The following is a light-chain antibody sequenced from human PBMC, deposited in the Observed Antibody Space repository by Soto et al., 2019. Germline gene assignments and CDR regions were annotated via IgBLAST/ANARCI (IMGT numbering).Light chain of an antibody. V-gene: IGLV1-44*01. CDR2: NSN. Sequence: QSALSQPRSASGTPGQTVIISCSGSRSDIGSNFVNWYQHLPGTAPKLLIYNSNQRPSGVPDRFSGSKSGTSASLAISGLQSEDEADYYCAAWDDSLTGPVFGTGTKVTVL. CDR3: AAWDDSLTGPV. CDR1: RSDIGSNF. J-gene: IGLJ1*01.